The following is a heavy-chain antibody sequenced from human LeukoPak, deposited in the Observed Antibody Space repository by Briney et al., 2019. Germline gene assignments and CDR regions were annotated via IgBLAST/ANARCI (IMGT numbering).Heavy chain of an antibody. J-gene: IGHJ1*01. D-gene: IGHD6-13*01. CDR3: AIEGGDTSRDAYFQH. CDR1: GFTFSNKA. V-gene: IGHV3-23*01. Sequence: GGSLRLSCAASGFTFSNKAMSWVRQAPGKGLEWVSTISGSGGSTYYADSVRGRFTISRDNSKNTLYLQMNSLRAEDTAVYYCAIEGGDTSRDAYFQHWGQGTLVIVSS. CDR2: ISGSGGST.